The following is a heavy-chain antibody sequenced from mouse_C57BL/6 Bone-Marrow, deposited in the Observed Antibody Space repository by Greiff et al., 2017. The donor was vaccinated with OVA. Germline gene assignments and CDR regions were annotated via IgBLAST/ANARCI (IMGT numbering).Heavy chain of an antibody. J-gene: IGHJ1*03. CDR2: IYPRSGNT. CDR1: GYTFTSYG. CDR3: ASYYGSSHLYFDV. V-gene: IGHV1-81*01. D-gene: IGHD1-1*01. Sequence: QVQLQQSGAELARPGASVKLSCKASGYTFTSYGISWVKQRTGQGLEWIGEIYPRSGNTYYNEKFKGKATLTADKSSSTAYMELRSLTSEDSAVYFCASYYGSSHLYFDVWGTGTTVTVSS.